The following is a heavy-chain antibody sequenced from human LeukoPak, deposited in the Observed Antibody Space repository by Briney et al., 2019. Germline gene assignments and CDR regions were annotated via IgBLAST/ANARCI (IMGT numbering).Heavy chain of an antibody. J-gene: IGHJ4*02. CDR2: INPNSGGT. V-gene: IGHV1-2*02. CDR3: AKDPEAFPSSFDY. CDR1: GYTFTDFY. Sequence: GASVKVSCKASGYTFTDFYMHWVRQAPGQGLEWMGWINPNSGGTNFAQKFQGRVTMTRDTSISTAYLELSRLRSDDTAVYYCAKDPEAFPSSFDYWGQGTLVTVSS.